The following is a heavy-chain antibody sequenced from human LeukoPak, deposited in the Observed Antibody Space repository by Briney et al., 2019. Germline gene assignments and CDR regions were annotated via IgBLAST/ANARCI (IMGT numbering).Heavy chain of an antibody. CDR2: IIPIFGTA. D-gene: IGHD2-15*01. V-gene: IGHV1-69*05. CDR1: GGTFSSYA. CDR3: ASTPFSRYCSGGSCYSGGFDY. J-gene: IGHJ4*02. Sequence: SVKVSCKASGGTFSSYAISWVRQAPGQGLEWMGGIIPIFGTANYAQKLQGRVTITTDESTSTAYMELSSLRSEDTAVYYCASTPFSRYCSGGSCYSGGFDYWGQGTLVTVSS.